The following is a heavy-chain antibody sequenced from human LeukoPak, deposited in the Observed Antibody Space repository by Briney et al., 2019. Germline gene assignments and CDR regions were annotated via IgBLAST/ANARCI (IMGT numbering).Heavy chain of an antibody. CDR1: GGSFSGYY. CDR2: INHSGST. V-gene: IGHV4-34*01. D-gene: IGHD2-2*01. CDR3: ARERGGYCSSTSCHTPPYYYGMDV. Sequence: SETLSLTCAVYGGSFSGYYWSWIRQPPGKGLEWIGEINHSGSTDYNPSLKSRVTISVDTSKNQFSLKLSSVTAADTAVYYCARERGGYCSSTSCHTPPYYYGMDVWGKGTTVTVSS. J-gene: IGHJ6*04.